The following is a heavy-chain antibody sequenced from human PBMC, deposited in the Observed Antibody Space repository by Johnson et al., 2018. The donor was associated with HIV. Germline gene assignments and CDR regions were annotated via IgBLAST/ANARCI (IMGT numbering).Heavy chain of an antibody. J-gene: IGHJ3*02. CDR2: ISYDGSKK. Sequence: QVQLVESGGGVVQPGRSLRLSCAASGFTFSNYAMHWVRQAPGKGLEWVAVISYDGSKKNYADSVKGRFSISRDNSKNTVYLQMNSLRAEDTAVYYCAKPSTESAFDIWGQGTMVTVSS. CDR3: AKPSTESAFDI. CDR1: GFTFSNYA. V-gene: IGHV3-30-3*02. D-gene: IGHD1-1*01.